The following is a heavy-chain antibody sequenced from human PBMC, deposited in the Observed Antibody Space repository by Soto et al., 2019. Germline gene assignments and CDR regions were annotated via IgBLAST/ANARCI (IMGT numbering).Heavy chain of an antibody. J-gene: IGHJ6*02. D-gene: IGHD3-10*01. V-gene: IGHV3-30*18. CDR1: GFTFSSYG. CDR2: ISYDGSNK. CDR3: AKFLRGAGGGSMVRGGYYGMDV. Sequence: QVQLVESGGGVVQPGRSLRLSCAASGFTFSSYGMHWVRQAPGKGLEWVAVISYDGSNKYYADSVKGRFTISRDNSKNPRYRQVTGRRAGDRAVYYCAKFLRGAGGGSMVRGGYYGMDVWGQGTTVTVSS.